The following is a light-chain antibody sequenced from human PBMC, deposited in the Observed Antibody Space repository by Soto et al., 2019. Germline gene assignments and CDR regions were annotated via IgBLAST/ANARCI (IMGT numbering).Light chain of an antibody. CDR1: QGISTY. V-gene: IGKV1-39*01. CDR2: AAS. Sequence: DIQMTQSPSSLSASVGDRVTITCRASQGISTYLNWYQQKPEKAPKLLIYAASSLQSGVPSRFSGSGSETDFTLTISSLQPEDFATYSCQQSYSTTWTFGQGTQVDIK. J-gene: IGKJ1*01. CDR3: QQSYSTTWT.